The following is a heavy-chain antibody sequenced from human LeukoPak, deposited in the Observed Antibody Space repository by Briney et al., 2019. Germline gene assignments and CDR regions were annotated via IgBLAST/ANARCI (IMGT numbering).Heavy chain of an antibody. V-gene: IGHV4-59*01. Sequence: TPSETLSLTCTVSGGSISSYYWSWIRQPPGKGLEWIGYIYYSGSTNYNPSLKSRVTISVTSKNQFSLKLSSVTAADTAVYFCAREVSVAGNNWFDPWGQGALVTVSS. CDR1: GGSISSYY. CDR3: AREVSVAGNNWFDP. D-gene: IGHD6-19*01. J-gene: IGHJ5*02. CDR2: IYYSGST.